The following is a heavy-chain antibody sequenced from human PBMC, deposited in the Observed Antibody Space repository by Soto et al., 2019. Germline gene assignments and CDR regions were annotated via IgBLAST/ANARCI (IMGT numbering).Heavy chain of an antibody. CDR3: ARGYSSGWYFGYYGMDV. J-gene: IGHJ6*02. V-gene: IGHV4-34*01. CDR2: INHSGST. D-gene: IGHD6-19*01. Sequence: SETLSLTCAVYGGSFSGYYWSWIRQPPGKGLEWIGEINHSGSTNYNPSLKSRVTISVDTSKNQFSLKLSSVTAADTAVYYCARGYSSGWYFGYYGMDVWGQGTTVTVSS. CDR1: GGSFSGYY.